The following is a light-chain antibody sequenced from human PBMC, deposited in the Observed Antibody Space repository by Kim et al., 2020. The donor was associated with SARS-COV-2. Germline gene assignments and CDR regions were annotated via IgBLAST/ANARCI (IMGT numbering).Light chain of an antibody. V-gene: IGKV3-15*01. CDR1: QGLCTN. CDR3: QLYNNWPPAYT. J-gene: IGKJ2*01. CDR2: GAS. Sequence: SPGERATLSCWASQGLCTNVAWYQQKPGQAPRLLIYGASTRAANIPGRFTGSGSGTEFSLTISSLQSEDFAVYYCQLYNNWPPAYTFGQGTKLEI.